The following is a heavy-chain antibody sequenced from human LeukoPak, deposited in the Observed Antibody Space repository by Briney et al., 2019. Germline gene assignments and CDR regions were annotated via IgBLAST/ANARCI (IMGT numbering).Heavy chain of an antibody. Sequence: PGGSLRLSCVGSGFSFSTYTMNWVRQAPGKELEWVSGIYGGGSGETFYADSVKGRFTISRDNSKNILYLQMDSLRAEDTAIYFCAKDRVPDSIWSFDTWGQGTMVTVSS. CDR1: GFSFSTYT. CDR3: AKDRVPDSIWSFDT. CDR2: IYGGGSGET. V-gene: IGHV3-23*01. J-gene: IGHJ3*02. D-gene: IGHD4-11*01.